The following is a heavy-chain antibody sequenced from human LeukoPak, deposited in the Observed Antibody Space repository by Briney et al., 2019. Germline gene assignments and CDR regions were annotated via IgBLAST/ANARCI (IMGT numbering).Heavy chain of an antibody. CDR3: ARDRPPGAVAGTRHYYYYMDV. J-gene: IGHJ6*03. D-gene: IGHD6-19*01. CDR1: GGSISSYY. Sequence: PSETLSLTCTVSGGSISSYYWSWIRQPAGKGLEWIGRIYTSGSTNYNPSLKSRVTMSVDTSKNQFSLKLSSVTAADTAVYYWARDRPPGAVAGTRHYYYYMDVWGKGTTVTVSS. CDR2: IYTSGST. V-gene: IGHV4-4*07.